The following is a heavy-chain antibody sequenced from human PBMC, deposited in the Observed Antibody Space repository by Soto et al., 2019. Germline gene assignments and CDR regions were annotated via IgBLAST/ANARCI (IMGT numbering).Heavy chain of an antibody. V-gene: IGHV3-30*18. CDR1: GFTFSSYG. Sequence: GGSLRLSCAASGFTFSSYGMHWVRQAPGKGLEWVAVISYDGSNKYYADSVKGRFTISRDNSKNTLYLQMNSLRAEDTAVYYCAKGYGYGVYNWFDPWGQGILVTVSS. CDR3: AKGYGYGVYNWFDP. D-gene: IGHD4-17*01. J-gene: IGHJ5*02. CDR2: ISYDGSNK.